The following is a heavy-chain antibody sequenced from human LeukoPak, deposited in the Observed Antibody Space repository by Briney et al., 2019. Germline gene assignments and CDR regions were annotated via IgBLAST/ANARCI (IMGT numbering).Heavy chain of an antibody. V-gene: IGHV4-39*01. D-gene: IGHD4-23*01. CDR2: IYYSGST. CDR1: GGSISSSSYY. Sequence: KASETLSLTCTVSGGSISSSSYYWGWIRQPPGKGLEWIGSIYYSGSTYYNPSLKSRVTISVDTSKNQFSLKLSSVTAADTAVYYCATSPQYGGYLGQGTLVTVSS. J-gene: IGHJ4*02. CDR3: ATSPQYGGY.